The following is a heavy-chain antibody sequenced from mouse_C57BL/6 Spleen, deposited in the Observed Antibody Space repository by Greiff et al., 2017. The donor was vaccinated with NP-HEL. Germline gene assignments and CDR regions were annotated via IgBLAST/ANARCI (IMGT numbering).Heavy chain of an antibody. D-gene: IGHD3-1*01. Sequence: QVHVKQSGAELVKPGASVKISCKASGYAFSSYWMNWVKQRPGKGLEWIGQIYPGDGDTNYNGKFKGKATLTADKSSSTAYMQLSSLTSEDSAVYFCARRGGRAYYFDYWGQGTTLTVSS. J-gene: IGHJ2*01. CDR1: GYAFSSYW. CDR3: ARRGGRAYYFDY. V-gene: IGHV1-80*01. CDR2: IYPGDGDT.